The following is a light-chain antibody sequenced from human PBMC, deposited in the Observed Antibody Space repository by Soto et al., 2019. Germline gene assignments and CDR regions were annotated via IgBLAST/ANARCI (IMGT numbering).Light chain of an antibody. Sequence: EIVLTQSPGTLSLSPGERATLSCRASQSVDSKYLAWYQQKPGQAPRILIFAASSRATGIPDRFSGSGSGTDFTLTISTLEPGDFAVYYCQQYGYSSWTFGQGTKVDIK. CDR2: AAS. J-gene: IGKJ1*01. CDR1: QSVDSKY. V-gene: IGKV3-20*01. CDR3: QQYGYSSWT.